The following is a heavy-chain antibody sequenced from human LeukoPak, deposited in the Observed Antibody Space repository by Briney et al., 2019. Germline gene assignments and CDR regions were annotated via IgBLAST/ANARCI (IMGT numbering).Heavy chain of an antibody. CDR1: GFTFSSYA. V-gene: IGHV3-48*01. CDR3: ASRIAAAGNYDAFDI. D-gene: IGHD6-13*01. Sequence: GGSLRLSCAASGFTFSSYAMNWVRQAPGKGLEWVSYISSSSSTIYYADSVKGRFTISRDNAKNSLYLQMNSLRAEDTAVYYCASRIAAAGNYDAFDIWGQGTMVTVSS. J-gene: IGHJ3*02. CDR2: ISSSSSTI.